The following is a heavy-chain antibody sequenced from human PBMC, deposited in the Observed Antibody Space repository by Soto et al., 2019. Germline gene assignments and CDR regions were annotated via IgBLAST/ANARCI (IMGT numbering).Heavy chain of an antibody. CDR1: GYTFTSYD. V-gene: IGHV1-8*01. CDR2: MNPNSGNT. Sequence: ASVKVSCKASGYTFTSYDINWVRQATGQGLERMGWMNPNSGNTGYAQKFQGRVTMTRNTSISTAYVELSSLRSEDTAVYYCARPWVRYSSSSGGHDAFDIWGQGTMDTVSS. J-gene: IGHJ3*02. D-gene: IGHD6-6*01. CDR3: ARPWVRYSSSSGGHDAFDI.